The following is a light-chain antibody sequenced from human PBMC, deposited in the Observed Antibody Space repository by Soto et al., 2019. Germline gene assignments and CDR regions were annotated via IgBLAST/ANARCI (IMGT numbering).Light chain of an antibody. CDR1: QSISSY. CDR3: QQSYSTPPYS. Sequence: DIQMTQSPSSLSASVGDRVTITCRASQSISSYLNWYQQKPWKAPKLLIYAASSFQRGVPSRFSGSGSGTDFTLAISSLQPEDFPTYYCQQSYSTPPYSFGQGTKLEIK. CDR2: AAS. J-gene: IGKJ2*03. V-gene: IGKV1-39*01.